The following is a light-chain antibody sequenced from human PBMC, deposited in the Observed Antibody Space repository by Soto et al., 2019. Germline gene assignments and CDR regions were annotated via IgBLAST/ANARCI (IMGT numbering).Light chain of an antibody. CDR2: KAS. CDR3: QQYNSYRA. Sequence: DIQMTQYPSTLSASVGDRVTITCRASQSIDTWLAWHQQKPGQVPKLLISKASSLESGVPSRFSGSGSGTEFTLTISSLQPDDSATYYCQQYNSYRAFGQGTKVDIK. CDR1: QSIDTW. V-gene: IGKV1-5*03. J-gene: IGKJ1*01.